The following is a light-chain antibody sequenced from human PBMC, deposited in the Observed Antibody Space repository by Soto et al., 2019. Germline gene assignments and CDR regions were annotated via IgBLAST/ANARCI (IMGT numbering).Light chain of an antibody. CDR3: QQYSSSPTWT. Sequence: EIVLTQSPDTLSLSPGERATLSCRASQSVSSSYLAWYQQKPGQAPRLLIYGASSRATGIPDRFSGSGSGTDFTLTISRLEPEDFAVYYCQQYSSSPTWTFGQGTKVDI. CDR1: QSVSSSY. CDR2: GAS. V-gene: IGKV3-20*01. J-gene: IGKJ1*01.